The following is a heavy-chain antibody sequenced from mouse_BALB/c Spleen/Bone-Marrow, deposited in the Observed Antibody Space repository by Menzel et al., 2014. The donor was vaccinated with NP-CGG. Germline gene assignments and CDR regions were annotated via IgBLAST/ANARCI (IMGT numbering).Heavy chain of an antibody. V-gene: IGHV4-1*02. J-gene: IGHJ2*01. CDR1: GFDFSRYW. CDR3: ARLYYYGYLNY. Sequence: EVKLMESGGGLVQPGGSLKLSCAASGFDFSRYWMSWVRQAPGKGLEWIGEINPDSSTINYTPSLKDKFIISRDNAKNTLYLRVNKVRSEDTALYYCARLYYYGYLNYWGQGTPLTVSS. D-gene: IGHD1-1*01. CDR2: INPDSSTI.